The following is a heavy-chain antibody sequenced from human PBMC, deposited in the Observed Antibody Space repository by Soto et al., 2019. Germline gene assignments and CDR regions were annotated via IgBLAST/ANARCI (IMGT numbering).Heavy chain of an antibody. CDR1: GGSFSGYY. D-gene: IGHD2-2*01. V-gene: IGHV4-34*01. CDR3: ARRRYQLLFSFYFDY. CDR2: INHSGST. Sequence: SETLSLTCAVYGGSFSGYYWSWIRQPPGKGLEWIGEINHSGSTNYNPSLKSRVTISVDTSKNQFSLKLSSVTAADTAVYYCARRRYQLLFSFYFDYWGQGTVVTVSS. J-gene: IGHJ4*02.